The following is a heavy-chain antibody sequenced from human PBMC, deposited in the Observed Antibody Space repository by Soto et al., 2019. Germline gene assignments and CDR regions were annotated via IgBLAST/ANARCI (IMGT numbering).Heavy chain of an antibody. CDR2: ISYDGSNK. CDR3: AKWGHCSSTSCYISWFDP. CDR1: GFTFSTYG. Sequence: GGSLRLSCAASGFTFSTYGMHWVRQAPGKGLEWLAVISYDGSNKYYADSVKGRFTISRDNSKTTVYLQMNSLRAEDTAVYYCAKWGHCSSTSCYISWFDPWGQGTLVTVPQ. J-gene: IGHJ5*02. D-gene: IGHD2-2*02. V-gene: IGHV3-30*18.